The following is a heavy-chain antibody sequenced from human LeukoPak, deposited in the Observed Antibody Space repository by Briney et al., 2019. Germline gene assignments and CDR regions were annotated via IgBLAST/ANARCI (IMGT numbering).Heavy chain of an antibody. CDR2: IYYSGST. CDR3: ARAGFLEWLSPSDWFDP. D-gene: IGHD3-3*01. V-gene: IGHV4-59*01. CDR1: GGSISSYY. J-gene: IGHJ5*02. Sequence: PSETLSLTCTVSGGSISSYYWSWIRQPPGKGLEWIGYIYYSGSTYYKPSLKSRVTISVDTSKNQFSLKLSSVTAADTAVYYCARAGFLEWLSPSDWFDPWGQGTLVTVSS.